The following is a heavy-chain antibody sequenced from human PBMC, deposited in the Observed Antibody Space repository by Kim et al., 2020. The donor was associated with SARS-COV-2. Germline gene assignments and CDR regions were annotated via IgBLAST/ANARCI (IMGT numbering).Heavy chain of an antibody. Sequence: GGSLRLSCAASGFSFRNYWMHWVRQAPGKGLVWVSWINSDGSSTNYPDSVKGRFTISRDNAKNTLYLQMNSLRGEDTAVYYCARGFYGSGNLEDYWGQGTLVTVSS. D-gene: IGHD3-10*01. CDR2: INSDGSST. CDR1: GFSFRNYW. V-gene: IGHV3-74*01. CDR3: ARGFYGSGNLEDY. J-gene: IGHJ4*02.